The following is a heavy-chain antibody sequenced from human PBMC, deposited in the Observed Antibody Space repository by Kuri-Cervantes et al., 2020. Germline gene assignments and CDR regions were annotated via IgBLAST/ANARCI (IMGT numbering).Heavy chain of an antibody. V-gene: IGHV3-21*01. CDR1: GFTFSSYG. CDR2: ISSSSSYI. D-gene: IGHD2-2*01. J-gene: IGHJ4*02. CDR3: ARVIPAAMVH. Sequence: GESLKISCAASGFTFSSYGMHWIRQAPGKGLEWVSSISSSSSYIYYADSVKGRFTISRDNAKNSLYLQMNSLRAEDTAVYYCARVIPAAMVHWGQGTLVTVSS.